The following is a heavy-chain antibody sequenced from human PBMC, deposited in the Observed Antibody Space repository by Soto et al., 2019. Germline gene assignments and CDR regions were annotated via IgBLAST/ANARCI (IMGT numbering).Heavy chain of an antibody. CDR2: IWYDGSNK. D-gene: IGHD3-3*01. V-gene: IGHV3-33*01. J-gene: IGHJ6*02. Sequence: SLRLSCAASGFTFSSYGMHWVRQAPGKGLEWVAVIWYDGSNKYYADSVKGRFTISRDNSKNTLYLQMNSLRAEDTAVYYCARELRFLEWAGGYYYGMEVWGQGTTVTVSS. CDR3: ARELRFLEWAGGYYYGMEV. CDR1: GFTFSSYG.